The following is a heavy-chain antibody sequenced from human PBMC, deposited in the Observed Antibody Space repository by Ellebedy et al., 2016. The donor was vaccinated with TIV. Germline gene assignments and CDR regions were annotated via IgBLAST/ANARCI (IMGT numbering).Heavy chain of an antibody. CDR2: ISSGSDYI. CDR1: GFSFSRHT. Sequence: PGGSLRLSCAFGFSFSRHTMLWVRQAPGKGLEWVASISSGSDYIFYAYSLKGRFTISRDNAKTSLYLQMNSLRAEDTAVYYCAREYGVVNNFDFWGQGALVTVSS. J-gene: IGHJ4*02. V-gene: IGHV3-21*01. D-gene: IGHD3-3*01. CDR3: AREYGVVNNFDF.